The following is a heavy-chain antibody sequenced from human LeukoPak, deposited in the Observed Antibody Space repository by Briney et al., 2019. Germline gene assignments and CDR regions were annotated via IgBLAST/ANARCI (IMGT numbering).Heavy chain of an antibody. V-gene: IGHV3-23*01. CDR2: IHGSGGTT. CDR1: GFTFSNYV. D-gene: IGHD3-10*01. J-gene: IGHJ4*02. CDR3: ARNYGSGSYDY. Sequence: GGSLRLSCAASGFTFSNYVMGWVRQAPGKGLEWVSAIHGSGGTTFYVDSVKGRFTTSRDNSKNTLYLQMNSLRAEDTAVYYCARNYGSGSYDYWGQGTLVTVSS.